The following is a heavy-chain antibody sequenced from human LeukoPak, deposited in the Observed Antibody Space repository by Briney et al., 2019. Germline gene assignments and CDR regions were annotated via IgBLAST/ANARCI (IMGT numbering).Heavy chain of an antibody. CDR3: AREKWLPAYYYYYGMDV. Sequence: SENLSLTCTVSGGSISSYYWSWIRQPPGKGLEWIGYIYYSGSTNYNPSLKSRVTISVDTSKNQFSLKLSSVTAADTAVYYCAREKWLPAYYYYYGMDVWGQGTTVTVSS. J-gene: IGHJ6*02. CDR1: GGSISSYY. V-gene: IGHV4-59*12. CDR2: IYYSGST. D-gene: IGHD5-12*01.